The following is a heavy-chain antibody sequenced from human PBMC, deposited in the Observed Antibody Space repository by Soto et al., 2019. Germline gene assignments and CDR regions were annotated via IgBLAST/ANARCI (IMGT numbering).Heavy chain of an antibody. V-gene: IGHV3-23*01. CDR1: GFTFSSYA. CDR2: ISGSGGST. CDR3: AKHPFTFGGVIAQNAFDI. Sequence: GGSLRLSCAASGFTFSSYAMSWVRQAPGKGLEWVSAISGSGGSTYYADSVKGRFTISRDNSKKTLYLQMNSLRAEDTAVYYCAKHPFTFGGVIAQNAFDIWGQGTMVTVSS. D-gene: IGHD3-16*02. J-gene: IGHJ3*02.